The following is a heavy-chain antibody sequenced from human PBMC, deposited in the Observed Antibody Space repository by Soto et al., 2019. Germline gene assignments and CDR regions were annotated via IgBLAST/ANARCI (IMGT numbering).Heavy chain of an antibody. D-gene: IGHD3-10*01. Sequence: QVHLVQSGAEVKKPGASVTVSCKTSGYSFRTYGITWVRQAPGQGLEWMGWISADIVNPIYAQKVQGRVIMTTDTSTSTAYMELRSLRFDDTAVYYCAREDRGQEYWRQGTLVIVSS. J-gene: IGHJ4*02. CDR1: GYSFRTYG. CDR2: ISADIVNP. CDR3: AREDRGQEY. V-gene: IGHV1-18*04.